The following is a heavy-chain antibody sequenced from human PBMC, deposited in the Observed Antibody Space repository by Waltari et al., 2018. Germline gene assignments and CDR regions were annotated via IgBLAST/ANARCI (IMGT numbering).Heavy chain of an antibody. J-gene: IGHJ4*02. CDR1: GGSFSGYY. CDR3: ARGGPSYCGGDCYLAGASRY. Sequence: QVQLQQWGAGLLKPSETLSLTCAVYGGSFSGYYWSWIRQPPGKGLEWIGEINQSRSTNCTPSLKSRVSIAVDTTKNQFSLMLSSVTAADTAVYYCARGGPSYCGGDCYLAGASRYWGQGTLVTVSS. D-gene: IGHD2-21*01. CDR2: INQSRST. V-gene: IGHV4-34*01.